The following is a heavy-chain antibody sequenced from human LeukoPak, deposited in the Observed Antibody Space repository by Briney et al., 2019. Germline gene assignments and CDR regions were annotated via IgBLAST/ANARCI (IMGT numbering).Heavy chain of an antibody. J-gene: IGHJ6*03. CDR1: GFTFSSYA. V-gene: IGHV3-23*01. CDR3: ARSPPYTAATGYYYYYMDV. D-gene: IGHD6-13*01. CDR2: ISGSGGST. Sequence: GGSLRLSCAASGFTFSSYAMSWVRQAPGKGLEWVSTISGSGGSTYYADSVKGRFTISRDNSKNMLYLQMNSLRVEDTARYYCARSPPYTAATGYYYYYMDVWGRGTTVTVSS.